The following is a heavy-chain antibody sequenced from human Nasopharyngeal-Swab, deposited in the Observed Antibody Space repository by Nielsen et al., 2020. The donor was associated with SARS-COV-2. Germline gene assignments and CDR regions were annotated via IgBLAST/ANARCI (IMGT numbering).Heavy chain of an antibody. CDR1: GFPASSTY. J-gene: IGHJ6*02. CDR2: IYSGGST. D-gene: IGHD6-19*01. V-gene: IGHV3-53*01. CDR3: ARWMAGHYGMDV. Sequence: GGSLRSSCSPLGFPASSTYMSWARQAPGKGLEWVSVIYSGGSTYYADSVKGRFTISRDNSKNTLYLQMNSMRAEDTAVYYCARWMAGHYGMDVWGQGTTVTVSS.